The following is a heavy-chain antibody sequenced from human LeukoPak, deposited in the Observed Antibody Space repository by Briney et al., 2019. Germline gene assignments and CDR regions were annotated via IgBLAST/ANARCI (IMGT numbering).Heavy chain of an antibody. Sequence: SSVKVSCKASGYTFTGYYMHWVRQAPGQGLEWMGWINLNSGGTNYAQKFQGRVTMTRDTSISTAYMELSRLRSDDTAVYYCARGQALLWFGEFPNWFDPWGQGTLVTVSS. J-gene: IGHJ5*02. CDR3: ARGQALLWFGEFPNWFDP. CDR2: INLNSGGT. CDR1: GYTFTGYY. D-gene: IGHD3-10*01. V-gene: IGHV1-2*02.